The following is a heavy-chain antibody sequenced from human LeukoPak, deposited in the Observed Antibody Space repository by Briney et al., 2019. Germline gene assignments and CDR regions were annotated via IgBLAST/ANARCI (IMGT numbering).Heavy chain of an antibody. J-gene: IGHJ4*02. V-gene: IGHV1-18*01. CDR1: GYKFSTYG. Sequence: ASVKVSCKASGYKFSTYGITWVRQAPGQGLEWMGWVSVSIGNTNYAQNLQDRVTMTTDTSTTTAYMELKSLRSDDTAVYYCARTVLDSDVPYFDYWGQGTLVTVSS. CDR3: ARTVLDSDVPYFDY. D-gene: IGHD1-26*01. CDR2: VSVSIGNT.